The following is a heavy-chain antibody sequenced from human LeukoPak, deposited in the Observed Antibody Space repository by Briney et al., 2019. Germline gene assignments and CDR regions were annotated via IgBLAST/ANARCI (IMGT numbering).Heavy chain of an antibody. J-gene: IGHJ3*02. CDR1: GFSFSTYT. V-gene: IGHV3-48*02. CDR3: AKAGDLDI. Sequence: TGGSLRLSCAASGFSFSTYTMNWVRQAPGKGLDWVSYTSSSSSTIYYADSVKGRFTISRDNANNSLYLPMNSLRDEDTAVYYCAKAGDLDIWGQGTMVTVSS. D-gene: IGHD3-10*01. CDR2: TSSSSSTI.